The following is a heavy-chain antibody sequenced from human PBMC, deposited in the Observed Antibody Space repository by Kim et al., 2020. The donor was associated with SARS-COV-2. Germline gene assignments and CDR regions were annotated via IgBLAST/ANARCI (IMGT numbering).Heavy chain of an antibody. V-gene: IGHV1-69*13. D-gene: IGHD6-13*01. CDR1: GGTFSSYA. CDR2: IIPIFGTA. CDR3: ARVMESGQQLVFGLFDY. J-gene: IGHJ4*02. Sequence: SVKVSCKASGGTFSSYAISWVRQAPGQGLEWMGGIIPIFGTANYAQKFQGRVTITADESTSTAYMELSSLRSEDTAVYYCARVMESGQQLVFGLFDYWGQGTLVTVSS.